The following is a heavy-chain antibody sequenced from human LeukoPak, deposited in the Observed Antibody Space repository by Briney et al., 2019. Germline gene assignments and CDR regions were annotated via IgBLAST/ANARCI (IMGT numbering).Heavy chain of an antibody. V-gene: IGHV1-2*02. CDR1: GYTFTGYY. D-gene: IGHD6-13*01. CDR2: INPNSGGT. Sequence: ASVKVSCKASGYTFTGYYMHWVRQAPGQGLEWMGWINPNSGGTNYAQKFQGRVTMTRDTSISTAYMELSSLRSEDTAVYYCARGTSEFTSSSWYSWFDPWGQGTLVTVSS. CDR3: ARGTSEFTSSSWYSWFDP. J-gene: IGHJ5*02.